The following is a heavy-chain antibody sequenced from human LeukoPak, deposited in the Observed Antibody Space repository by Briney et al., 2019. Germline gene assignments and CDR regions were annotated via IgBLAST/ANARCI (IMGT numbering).Heavy chain of an antibody. CDR3: ARGLYYYDSSGYRFDY. D-gene: IGHD3-22*01. V-gene: IGHV1-46*01. J-gene: IGHJ4*02. CDR1: GYTFTNYY. Sequence: ASVKVSCKASGYTFTNYYMHWVRQAPGQGLEWMGIINPSGGSTSYAQKFQGRVTMTRDTSTSTVYMELSSLRSEDTAVYYCARGLYYYDSSGYRFDYWGQGTLVTVSS. CDR2: INPSGGST.